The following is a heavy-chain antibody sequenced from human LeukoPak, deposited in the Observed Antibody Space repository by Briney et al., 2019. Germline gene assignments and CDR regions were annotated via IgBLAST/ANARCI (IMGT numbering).Heavy chain of an antibody. Sequence: PSETQSLTCDVSGYSISNGYQWAWIRQSPGRGLEWIGTIFHDGGAHYNPSLGSRVVISIDTSKNQFSLRLRSVTVADTAVYYCARDPRWLTPDCTSTSCYENYFDPWGRGTLVTVSS. CDR2: IFHDGGA. J-gene: IGHJ5*02. CDR1: GYSISNGYQ. V-gene: IGHV4-38-2*02. D-gene: IGHD2-2*01. CDR3: ARDPRWLTPDCTSTSCYENYFDP.